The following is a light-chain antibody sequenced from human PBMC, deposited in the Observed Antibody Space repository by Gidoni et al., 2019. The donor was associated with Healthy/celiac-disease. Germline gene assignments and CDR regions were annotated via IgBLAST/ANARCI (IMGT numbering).Light chain of an antibody. V-gene: IGLV3-1*01. Sequence: SYELTQPPSVSVSPGQTASITCPGDKLGDKSACWYQQKPGQYPVLVIYQDSKRPSGIPERFSGSNSGNTATLTISGTQAMDEADYYCQAGDSSTDVVFGGGTKLTVL. CDR2: QDS. CDR3: QAGDSSTDVV. J-gene: IGLJ2*01. CDR1: KLGDKS.